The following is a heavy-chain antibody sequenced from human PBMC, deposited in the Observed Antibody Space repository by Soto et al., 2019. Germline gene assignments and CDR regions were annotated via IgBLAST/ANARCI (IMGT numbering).Heavy chain of an antibody. CDR3: ARGTMLRGPGYYYAMDV. V-gene: IGHV4-31*03. D-gene: IGHD3-10*01. CDR1: GDSISRNGYF. CDR2: IYNSGSS. J-gene: IGHJ6*02. Sequence: TSETLSLTCTVSGDSISRNGYFWTWIRQHPGKGLEWIGYIYNSGSSYYNPSLKSRVIISVDTSKNHFSLNLTAVTAADTAVYYCARGTMLRGPGYYYAMDVWGQGTTVTV.